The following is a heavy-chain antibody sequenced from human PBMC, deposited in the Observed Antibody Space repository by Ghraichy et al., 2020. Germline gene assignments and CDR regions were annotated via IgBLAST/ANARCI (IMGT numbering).Heavy chain of an antibody. V-gene: IGHV4-34*01. CDR3: ARGRGPITMVRGVSSWFDP. J-gene: IGHJ5*02. CDR1: GGSFSGYY. D-gene: IGHD3-10*01. CDR2: INHSGST. Sequence: SETLSLTCAVYGGSFSGYYWSWIRQPPGKGLEWIGEINHSGSTNYNPSLKSRVTISVDTSKNQFSLKLSSVTAADTAVYYCARGRGPITMVRGVSSWFDPWGQGTLVTVSS.